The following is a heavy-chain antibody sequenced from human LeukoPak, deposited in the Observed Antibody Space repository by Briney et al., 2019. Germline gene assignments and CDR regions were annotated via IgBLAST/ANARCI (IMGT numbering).Heavy chain of an antibody. CDR3: ARGGYCSSTSCYDYYYYGMDV. CDR2: ISAYNGNT. CDR1: GYTFTSYG. V-gene: IGHV1-18*01. J-gene: IGHJ6*02. D-gene: IGHD2-2*01. Sequence: ASVKVSCKASGYTFTSYGISWVRQAPGQGLEWMGWISAYNGNTNYAQKLQGRVTTTTDTSTSTAYMELRSLRSDDTAVYYCARGGYCSSTSCYDYYYYGMDVWGQGTTVTVSS.